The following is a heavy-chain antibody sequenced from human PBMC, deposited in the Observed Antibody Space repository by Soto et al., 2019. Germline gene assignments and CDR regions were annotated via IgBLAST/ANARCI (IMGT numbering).Heavy chain of an antibody. J-gene: IGHJ4*02. D-gene: IGHD3-10*01. V-gene: IGHV5-51*01. CDR3: AADTLQKAV. CDR2: IYPGDSDT. Sequence: GESLKISCKGSGYSFTSYWIGWVRQMPGKGLEWMGIIYPGDSDTRYSPSFQGQVTISADTSTGTSYLEMTGLTSADTAAYYCAADTLQKAVWGQGTLVTVSS. CDR1: GYSFTSYW.